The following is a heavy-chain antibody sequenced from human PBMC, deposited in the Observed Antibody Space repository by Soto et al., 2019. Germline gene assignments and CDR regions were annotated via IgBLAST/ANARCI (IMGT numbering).Heavy chain of an antibody. CDR1: GYTFTSYG. CDR3: ARDRGDYYDSSGYSGSPLDAFDI. CDR2: ISAYNGNT. V-gene: IGHV1-18*01. Sequence: ASVKVSCKASGYTFTSYGISWVRQAPGQGLEWMGWISAYNGNTNYAQRLQGRVTMTTDTSTSTAYMELRSLRSDDTAVYYCARDRGDYYDSSGYSGSPLDAFDIWGQGTMVTVS. J-gene: IGHJ3*02. D-gene: IGHD3-22*01.